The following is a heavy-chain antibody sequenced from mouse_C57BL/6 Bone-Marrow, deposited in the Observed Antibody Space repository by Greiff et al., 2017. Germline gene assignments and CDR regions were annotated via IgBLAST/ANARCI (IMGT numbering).Heavy chain of an antibody. D-gene: IGHD1-1*01. CDR1: GYSITSGYY. V-gene: IGHV3-6*01. CDR2: ISYDGSN. CDR3: ASSGYYGSYWYFDV. J-gene: IGHJ1*03. Sequence: EVKLEESGPGLVKPSQSLSLTCSVTGYSITSGYYWNWIRQFPGNKLEWMGYISYDGSNNYNPSLKNRISIPRDTSKNQFFLKLNSVTTEDTATYYCASSGYYGSYWYFDVWGTGTTVTVSS.